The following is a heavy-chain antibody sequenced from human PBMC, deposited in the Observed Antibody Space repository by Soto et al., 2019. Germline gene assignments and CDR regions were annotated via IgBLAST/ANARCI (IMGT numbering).Heavy chain of an antibody. CDR2: ISGSDGKT. V-gene: IGHV3-23*01. J-gene: IGHJ4*02. CDR1: GFSFISHA. Sequence: LRLSCAASGFSFISHAMSWVRQAPGQGLEWVSTISGSDGKTFYADSVKGRFSISRDTSKNMLYLQMNNLRGDDTAVYYCVRWSYLDYWGQGTRVTVSS. D-gene: IGHD3-3*01. CDR3: VRWSYLDY.